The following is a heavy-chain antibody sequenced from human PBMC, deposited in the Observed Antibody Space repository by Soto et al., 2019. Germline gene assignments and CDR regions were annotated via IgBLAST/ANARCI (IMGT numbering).Heavy chain of an antibody. Sequence: QVQLQESGPGLVKPSETLSLTCTVSGGSISSYYWSWIRQPPGKGLEWIGYIYYSGSTNYNPSLMGRGTISVDTSKNQFSLKLSSVTAADTAVYYCARITMVRGVIRQYYFDYWGQGTLVTVSS. CDR3: ARITMVRGVIRQYYFDY. D-gene: IGHD3-10*01. CDR1: GGSISSYY. J-gene: IGHJ4*02. V-gene: IGHV4-59*01. CDR2: IYYSGST.